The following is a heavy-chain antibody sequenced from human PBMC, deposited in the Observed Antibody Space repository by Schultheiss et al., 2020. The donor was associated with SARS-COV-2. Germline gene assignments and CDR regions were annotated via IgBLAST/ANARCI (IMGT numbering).Heavy chain of an antibody. J-gene: IGHJ3*02. V-gene: IGHV3-11*01. CDR2: ISSSSSYI. D-gene: IGHD3-3*01. Sequence: GESLKISCAASGFTFSDYYMSWIRQAPGKGLEWVSYISSSSSYIYYADSVKGRFTISRDNAKNSLYLQMNSLRAEDTAVYYCARQHPITIFGVDQGASAFDIWGQGTMVTVSS. CDR1: GFTFSDYY. CDR3: ARQHPITIFGVDQGASAFDI.